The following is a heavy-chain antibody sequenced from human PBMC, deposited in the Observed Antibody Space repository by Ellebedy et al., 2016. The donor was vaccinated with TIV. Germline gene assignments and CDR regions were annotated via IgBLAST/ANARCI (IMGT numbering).Heavy chain of an antibody. Sequence: GGSLRLSXAASGFTFSSYDMHWVRQATGKGLEWVSAIGTAGDTYYPGSVKGRFTISRENAKNSLYLQMNSLRAGDTAVYYCARKAVAGVFDYWGQGTLVTVSS. D-gene: IGHD6-19*01. CDR2: IGTAGDT. J-gene: IGHJ4*02. V-gene: IGHV3-13*04. CDR3: ARKAVAGVFDY. CDR1: GFTFSSYD.